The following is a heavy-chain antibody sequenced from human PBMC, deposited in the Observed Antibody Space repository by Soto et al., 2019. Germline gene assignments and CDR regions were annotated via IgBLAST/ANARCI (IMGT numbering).Heavy chain of an antibody. CDR2: ISTTSSSI. D-gene: IGHD3-3*01. CDR1: GFTFSSYS. Sequence: GGSRRLSCAASGFTFSSYSMNWVRQAPGKGLEWISYISTTSSSIYYADSVKGRFTISRDNAKNSLFLQMNSLRDEDTAVYYCARKGVAFDYWGQGALVTVSS. J-gene: IGHJ4*02. CDR3: ARKGVAFDY. V-gene: IGHV3-48*02.